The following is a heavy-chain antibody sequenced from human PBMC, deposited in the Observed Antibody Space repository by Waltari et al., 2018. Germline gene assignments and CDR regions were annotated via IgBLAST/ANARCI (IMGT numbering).Heavy chain of an antibody. CDR1: GVTFSSYE. V-gene: IGHV3-48*03. Sequence: EVQLVESGGGLVQPGGSLRLSCAASGVTFSSYEMNWVRQAPGKGLEWVSYISSLGSTIYYADSVKGRFTISRDNAKNSLYLQMNSLRAEDTSVYYCARGMVEYSSSSVDYWGQGTLVTVSS. CDR2: ISSLGSTI. CDR3: ARGMVEYSSSSVDY. D-gene: IGHD6-6*01. J-gene: IGHJ4*02.